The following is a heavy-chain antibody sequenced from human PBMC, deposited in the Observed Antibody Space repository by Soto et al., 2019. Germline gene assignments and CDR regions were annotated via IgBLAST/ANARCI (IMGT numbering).Heavy chain of an antibody. D-gene: IGHD3-16*02. V-gene: IGHV4-39*01. Sequence: QLQLQESGPGLVKPSETLSLTCTVSGGSISSSNYYWGWIRQPPGKGLEWIGSIFYSGSTYYNPSLKSRVTISVDTSKNQFSLKLSSVTAADTAVYYCARHVWGSYRPPPFDYWGQGILVTVSS. CDR1: GGSISSSNYY. CDR3: ARHVWGSYRPPPFDY. J-gene: IGHJ4*02. CDR2: IFYSGST.